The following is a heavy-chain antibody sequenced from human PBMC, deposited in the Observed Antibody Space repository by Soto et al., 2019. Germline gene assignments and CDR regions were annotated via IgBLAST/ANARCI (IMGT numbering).Heavy chain of an antibody. V-gene: IGHV4-31*03. Sequence: SETLSLTCTVSGGSISSGGDYWSWIRQHPGKGLEWIGYIYYRGSTYYNPSLKSRVSVAVDTSKNQFSLTLSSVPAADPAVYYCARAGPFCSGSDYEACWYDPSGQGTLDTVSA. J-gene: IGHJ5*02. CDR2: IYYRGST. D-gene: IGHD3-10*02. CDR3: ARAGPFCSGSDYEACWYDP. CDR1: GGSISSGGDY.